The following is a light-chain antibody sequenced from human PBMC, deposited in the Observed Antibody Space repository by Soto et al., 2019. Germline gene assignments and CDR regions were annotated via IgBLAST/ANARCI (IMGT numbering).Light chain of an antibody. CDR1: KNDIGVYDF. CDR2: EVV. Sequence: QSVPTQPPSASGSPGQSVTISCTGTKNDIGVYDFVSWYQHHPGKAPRLIIYEVVQRPSGVPDRSSGSKSGNTASLTVSGLQAADEADYFCKSYAGSNTYVFGSGSNVTVL. J-gene: IGLJ1*01. CDR3: KSYAGSNTYV. V-gene: IGLV2-8*01.